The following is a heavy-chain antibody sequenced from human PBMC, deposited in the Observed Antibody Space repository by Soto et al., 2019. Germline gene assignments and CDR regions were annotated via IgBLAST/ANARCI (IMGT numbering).Heavy chain of an antibody. D-gene: IGHD6-19*01. J-gene: IGHJ4*02. CDR1: GFNFNHYT. CDR3: ARDHSSGWSH. Sequence: GGSLRLSCAASGFNFNHYTMSWVRQVPGKGLEWVAVIWYDGSNKYYADSVKGRFTISRDNSKNTLYLQMNSLRAEDTAVYYCARDHSSGWSHWGQGTLVTVSS. V-gene: IGHV3-33*08. CDR2: IWYDGSNK.